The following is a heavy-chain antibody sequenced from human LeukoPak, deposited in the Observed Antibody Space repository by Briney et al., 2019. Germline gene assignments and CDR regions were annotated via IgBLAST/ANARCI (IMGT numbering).Heavy chain of an antibody. CDR1: GDSISSNTYY. CDR3: ASSYANYYYYYMDV. V-gene: IGHV4-39*07. D-gene: IGHD1-26*01. CDR2: ISYSGNT. Sequence: PSETLSLTCTVSGDSISSNTYYWGWIRQPPGKGLEWIGSISYSGNTYYNPSLKSRVTMSVDTSKNQFSLKLSSVTAADTAVYYCASSYANYYYYYMDVWGKGTTVTISS. J-gene: IGHJ6*03.